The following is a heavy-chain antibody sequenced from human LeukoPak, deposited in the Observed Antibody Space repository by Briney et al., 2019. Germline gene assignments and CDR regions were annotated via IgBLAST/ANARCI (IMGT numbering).Heavy chain of an antibody. J-gene: IGHJ4*02. CDR3: ALVSSSYLSFDY. V-gene: IGHV4-31*03. CDR2: IYYSGST. CDR1: GGSISSGGYY. D-gene: IGHD6-6*01. Sequence: SETLSLTCTVSGGSISSGGYYWSWIRQHPGKGLEWIGYIYYSGSTYYNPSLKSRVTISVDTSKNQFSLKLSSVSAADTAVYYCALVSSSYLSFDYWGQGTLVTVSS.